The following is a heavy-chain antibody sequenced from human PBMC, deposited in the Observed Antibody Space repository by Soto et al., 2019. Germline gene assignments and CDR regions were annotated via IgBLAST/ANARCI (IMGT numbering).Heavy chain of an antibody. CDR2: ITGNGAVT. CDR1: GLNFASYA. D-gene: IGHD4-17*01. J-gene: IGHJ3*01. Sequence: SGGGVVRPGGSLRLSCVASGLNFASYAMTWVRQSSGKGLEWVACITGNGAVTSYTDSVRGRFTISRDNFKNTLYLQVDSLRADDTAVYYCGKDPNGDYFGAFDFWGQGTTVIVSS. V-gene: IGHV3-23*01. CDR3: GKDPNGDYFGAFDF.